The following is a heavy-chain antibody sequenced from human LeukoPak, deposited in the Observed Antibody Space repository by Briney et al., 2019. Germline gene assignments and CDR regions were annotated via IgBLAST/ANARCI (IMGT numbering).Heavy chain of an antibody. CDR3: ARRARWLQGMFDY. J-gene: IGHJ4*02. Sequence: PGGSLRLSCAASGFTFSSYEMNWVRQAPGKGLEWVSYISSSGSTIYYADSVKGRFTISRDNAKNSLYLQMNSLRAEDTAVYYCARRARWLQGMFDYWGQGTLVTVSS. CDR2: ISSSGSTI. V-gene: IGHV3-48*03. D-gene: IGHD5-24*01. CDR1: GFTFSSYE.